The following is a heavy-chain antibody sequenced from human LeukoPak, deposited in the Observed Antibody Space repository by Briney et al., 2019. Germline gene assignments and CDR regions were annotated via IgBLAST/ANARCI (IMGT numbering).Heavy chain of an antibody. CDR3: AKGGVATMRDGYNFSYCYMEV. CDR1: RITFSSHA. Sequence: TGGSLRLSCEAPRITFSSHAMSWVRQAPGKGLQWVSLISGSGGHTYYGDSVKGRFTISRDNSKNTVYLQMSSLRAEDTAIYYCAKGGVATMRDGYNFSYCYMEVCGPGTTVTVSS. D-gene: IGHD5-24*01. CDR2: ISGSGGHT. V-gene: IGHV3-23*01. J-gene: IGHJ6*03.